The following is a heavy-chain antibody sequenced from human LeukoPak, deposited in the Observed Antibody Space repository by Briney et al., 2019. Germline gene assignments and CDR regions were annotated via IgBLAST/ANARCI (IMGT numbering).Heavy chain of an antibody. J-gene: IGHJ4*02. CDR3: AKDPGRWEPNY. Sequence: GGSLRLSCAASGFTFSDSYMTWVRQAPGKGLEWLSYISGNSGDTYYADSVKGRFTISRDNSKNTLYLQMNSLRAEDTAVYYCAKDPGRWEPNYWGQGTLVTVSS. D-gene: IGHD1-26*01. V-gene: IGHV3-11*05. CDR2: ISGNSGDT. CDR1: GFTFSDSY.